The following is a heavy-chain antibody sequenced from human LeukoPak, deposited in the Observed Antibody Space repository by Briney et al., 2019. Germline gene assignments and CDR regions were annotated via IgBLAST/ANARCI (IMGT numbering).Heavy chain of an antibody. CDR3: NSARYYYDALVSR. D-gene: IGHD3-22*01. V-gene: IGHV3-30*04. CDR2: ISYDGSNK. Sequence: GGSLRLSCAASGFTFNSYAMHWVRQAPGKGLEWVAVISYDGSNKYYADSVKGRFTISRDNSKNTLYLQMNSLRAEDTAVYYCNSARYYYDALVSRWGQGTLVTVSS. J-gene: IGHJ4*02. CDR1: GFTFNSYA.